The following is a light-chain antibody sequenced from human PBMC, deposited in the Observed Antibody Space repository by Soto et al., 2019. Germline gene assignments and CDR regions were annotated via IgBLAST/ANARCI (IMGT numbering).Light chain of an antibody. V-gene: IGLV2-14*01. CDR1: NSDVGGFNY. J-gene: IGLJ2*01. CDR2: EVT. Sequence: QSALTQPASVSGSPGQSITLSCTGTNSDVGGFNYVSWYQQHPDKAPKLIIFEVTDRPSGVSNRFSGSKSGNTASLTISGLQSEDEAEYYCCSYTRRSTLVFGGGTKLAVL. CDR3: CSYTRRSTLV.